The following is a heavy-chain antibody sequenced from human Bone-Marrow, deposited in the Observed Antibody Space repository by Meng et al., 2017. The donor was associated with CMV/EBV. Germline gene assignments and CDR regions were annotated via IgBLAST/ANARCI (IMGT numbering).Heavy chain of an antibody. CDR1: GFTFSSYS. D-gene: IGHD3-3*01. CDR2: ISSSSSYI. J-gene: IGHJ4*02. CDR3: ARGPRSGVVIDFFDY. V-gene: IGHV3-21*01. Sequence: GESLKISCAASGFTFSSYSMNWVRQAPGKGLEWVSSISSSSSYIYYADSVKGRFTISRDNAKNSLYLQMNSLRAEDTAVYYCARGPRSGVVIDFFDYCGQRTLVTVSS.